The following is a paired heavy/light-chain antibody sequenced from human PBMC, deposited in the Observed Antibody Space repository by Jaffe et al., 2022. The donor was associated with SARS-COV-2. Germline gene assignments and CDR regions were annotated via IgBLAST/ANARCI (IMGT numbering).Heavy chain of an antibody. CDR3: AKDQGGHTYGYPFYGMDV. Sequence: EVQLLESGGGLVQPGGSLRLSCAASGFSYSTYAMSWVRQAPGRGLEWVSSIISSGGFNFYADSVQGRFTISRDNSKNTLHLQMNSLRAEDTAVYYCAKDQGGHTYGYPFYGMDVWGRGTAVTVSS. CDR2: IISSGGFN. D-gene: IGHD5-18*01. CDR1: GFSYSTYA. J-gene: IGHJ6*02. V-gene: IGHV3-23*01.
Light chain of an antibody. CDR1: SSNIGDNY. CDR3: GTWDSSLNVVV. V-gene: IGLV1-51*02. Sequence: QSVLTQPPSVSAAPGQKVTISCSGISSNIGDNYVSWYQQLPGTAPKLLIYENNKRPSGLPDRFSGSKSGTSATLGITGLQTGDEADYYCGTWDSSLNVVVFGGGTKLTVL. J-gene: IGLJ2*01. CDR2: ENN.